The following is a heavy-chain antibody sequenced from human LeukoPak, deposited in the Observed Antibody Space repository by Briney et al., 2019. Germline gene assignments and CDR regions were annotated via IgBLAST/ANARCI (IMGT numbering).Heavy chain of an antibody. D-gene: IGHD3-9*01. J-gene: IGHJ6*02. CDR1: GFTFRSYS. CDR3: ARPSYYDILTGYYTDFYGMDV. CDR2: ISSSSSYI. Sequence: GGSLRLSCVGSGFTFRSYSMNWVRQAPGKGLEWVSSISSSSSYIYYADSVKGRFTISRDNAKNSLYLQMNSLRAEDTAVYYCARPSYYDILTGYYTDFYGMDVSGQGTTVTV. V-gene: IGHV3-21*01.